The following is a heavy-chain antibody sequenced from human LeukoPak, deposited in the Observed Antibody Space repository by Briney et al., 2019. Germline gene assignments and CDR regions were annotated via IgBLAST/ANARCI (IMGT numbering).Heavy chain of an antibody. Sequence: SETLSLTCAVSGGSISSSNWWSWVRQPPGKGLEWIGEIYHSGSTNYNPSLKSRVTISVDKSKNQFSLKLSSVTAADTAVYYRARVREVAGTDYFDYWGQGTLVTVSS. V-gene: IGHV4-4*02. CDR2: IYHSGST. J-gene: IGHJ4*02. D-gene: IGHD6-19*01. CDR3: ARVREVAGTDYFDY. CDR1: GGSISSSNW.